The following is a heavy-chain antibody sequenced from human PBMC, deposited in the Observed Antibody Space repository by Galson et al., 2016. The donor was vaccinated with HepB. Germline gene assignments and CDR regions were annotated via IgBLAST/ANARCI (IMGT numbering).Heavy chain of an antibody. CDR2: IWYDGSNK. V-gene: IGHV3-33*01. D-gene: IGHD6-25*01. J-gene: IGHJ4*02. CDR3: AREDPRIAAAILDS. Sequence: SLRLSCAASGFTFSRSDMHWVRQAPGKGLEWVALIWYDGSNKYYADSVKGRFTISRDNSRNTLFLQMNRLRAEDTGLYYCAREDPRIAAAILDSWGQGTLVTVSS. CDR1: GFTFSRSD.